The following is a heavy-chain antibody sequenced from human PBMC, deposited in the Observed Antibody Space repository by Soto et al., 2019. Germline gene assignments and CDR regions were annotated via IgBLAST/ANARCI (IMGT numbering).Heavy chain of an antibody. CDR1: GGSISSSSYY. V-gene: IGHV4-39*01. Sequence: AETLSLTCTVSGGSISSSSYYWGWIRQPPGEGLEWIGSIYYSGSTYYNPSLKSRVTISVDTSKNQFSLKLSSVTAADTAVYYCARHGTTIAAAGPGAFDIWGQGXMVTVSS. CDR3: ARHGTTIAAAGPGAFDI. D-gene: IGHD6-13*01. J-gene: IGHJ3*02. CDR2: IYYSGST.